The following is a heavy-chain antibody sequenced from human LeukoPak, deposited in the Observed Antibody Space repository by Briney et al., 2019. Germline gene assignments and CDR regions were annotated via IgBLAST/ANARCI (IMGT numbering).Heavy chain of an antibody. CDR3: AKILGSVVPPPSFDY. CDR1: GFTFSSYA. Sequence: GGSLRLSCAASGFTFSSYAMSWVRQAPGKGLEWVSSASGSGGSTYYADSVKGRFTISRDNSKNTLYLQMNSLRAEDTAVYYCAKILGSVVPPPSFDYGARGPLVTVSS. D-gene: IGHD3-16*01. CDR2: ASGSGGST. V-gene: IGHV3-23*01. J-gene: IGHJ4*02.